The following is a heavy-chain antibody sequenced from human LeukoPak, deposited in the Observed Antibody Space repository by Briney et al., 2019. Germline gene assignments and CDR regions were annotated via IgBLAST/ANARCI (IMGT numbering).Heavy chain of an antibody. D-gene: IGHD1-1*01. Sequence: GGSLRLSCAASGFTFSSYGMNWVRQAPGKGLEWVSSISSSSSYIYYADSVKGRFTISRDNAKNSLYLQMNSLRAEDTAVYYCARARGTKLDYWGQGTLVTVSS. CDR2: ISSSSSYI. CDR3: ARARGTKLDY. V-gene: IGHV3-21*01. J-gene: IGHJ4*02. CDR1: GFTFSSYG.